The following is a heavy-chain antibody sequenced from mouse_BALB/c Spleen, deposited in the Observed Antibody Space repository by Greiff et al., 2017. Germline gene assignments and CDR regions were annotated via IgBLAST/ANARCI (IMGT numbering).Heavy chain of an antibody. D-gene: IGHD2-3*01. Sequence: QVQLQQSGPQLVRPGASVKISCKASGYSFTSYWMHWVKQRPGQGLEWIGMIDPSDSETRLNQKFKDKATLTVDKSSSTAYMQLSSPTSEDSAVYYCAVGYDGYYVGFAYWGQGTLVTVSA. J-gene: IGHJ3*01. CDR1: GYSFTSYW. CDR3: AVGYDGYYVGFAY. V-gene: IGHV1-74*01. CDR2: IDPSDSET.